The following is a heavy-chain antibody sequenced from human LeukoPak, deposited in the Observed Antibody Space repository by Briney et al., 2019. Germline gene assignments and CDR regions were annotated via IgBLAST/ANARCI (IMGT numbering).Heavy chain of an antibody. CDR1: GFSFSNYA. D-gene: IGHD1-26*01. CDR3: ARDTSAKPRGFFDY. CDR2: ISSNGGTT. V-gene: IGHV3-64*04. J-gene: IGHJ4*02. Sequence: PGGSLRLSCSASGFSFSNYAMHWVRQAPGKGLEYDSGISSNGGTTYYIDSVKGRFTISRDNAKNSLYLQMNSLRAEDTAVYYCARDTSAKPRGFFDYWGQGTLVTVSS.